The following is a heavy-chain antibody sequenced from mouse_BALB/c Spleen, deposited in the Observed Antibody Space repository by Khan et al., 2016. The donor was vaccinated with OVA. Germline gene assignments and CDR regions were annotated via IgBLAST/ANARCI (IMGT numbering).Heavy chain of an antibody. CDR1: GFSLTSYG. J-gene: IGHJ2*01. CDR3: AILGDR. D-gene: IGHD3-1*01. CDR2: IWAGGST. Sequence: QVQLKESGPGLVAPSQSLSITCTVSGFSLTSYGVHWVRQTPGQGLEWLGVIWAGGSTNYNSALMSRLSISTDNSKSQVFLKMNSLQTDDTAMYYGAILGDRWGQGTTLTVSS. V-gene: IGHV2-9*02.